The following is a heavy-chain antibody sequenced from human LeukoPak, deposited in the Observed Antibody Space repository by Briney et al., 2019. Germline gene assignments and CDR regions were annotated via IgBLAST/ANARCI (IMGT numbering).Heavy chain of an antibody. Sequence: ASVKVSCKASGYTFTSYGISWVRQAPGQGLEWMGRISAYNGNTNYAQKLQGRVTMTTDTSTSTAYMELRSLRSDDTAVYYCARVYCTNGVCYSPLNYWGQGTLVTVSS. CDR1: GYTFTSYG. J-gene: IGHJ4*02. V-gene: IGHV1-18*01. CDR3: ARVYCTNGVCYSPLNY. CDR2: ISAYNGNT. D-gene: IGHD2-8*01.